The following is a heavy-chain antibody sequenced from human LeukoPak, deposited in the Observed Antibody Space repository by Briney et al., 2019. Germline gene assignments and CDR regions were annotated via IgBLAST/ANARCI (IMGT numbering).Heavy chain of an antibody. D-gene: IGHD1-26*01. Sequence: SETLSLTCAVYGGSFSGYYWSWIRQPPGKGLEWIGEINHSGSTNYNPSLKSRVTISVDTSKDQFSLKLSSVTAGDTAVYYCARGGVGATVVVALGYWGQGTLVTVSS. CDR3: ARGGVGATVVVALGY. V-gene: IGHV4-34*01. J-gene: IGHJ4*02. CDR2: INHSGST. CDR1: GGSFSGYY.